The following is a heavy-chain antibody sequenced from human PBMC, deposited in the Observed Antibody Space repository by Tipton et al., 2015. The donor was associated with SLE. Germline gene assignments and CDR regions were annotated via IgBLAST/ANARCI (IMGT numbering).Heavy chain of an antibody. CDR2: IKQDGSAK. D-gene: IGHD3-3*01. CDR1: GFNFCSYA. J-gene: IGHJ4*02. V-gene: IGHV3-7*01. CDR3: ARNNNYEFWSGYYKDYFYY. Sequence: SLRLSCAASGFNFCSYAMSWVRLAPGKGLEWVAKIKQDGSAKYYVDSVKGRFTLSRDNAKNSLYLQMNSLRAEDTAVYYCARNNNYEFWSGYYKDYFYYCGQGTLVTVSS.